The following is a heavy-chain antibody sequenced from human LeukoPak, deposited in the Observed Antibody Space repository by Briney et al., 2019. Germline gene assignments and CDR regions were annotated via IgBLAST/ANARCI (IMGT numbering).Heavy chain of an antibody. Sequence: GGSLRLSCAVSGFTFSSYAMNWVRQAPGKGLEWVAFISYDGSNKYYADSVKGRFTISRGNSKNTLYLQMNSLRAEDTAVYYCAREKSGAGFLYYYYGMDVWGQGTTVTVSS. J-gene: IGHJ6*02. V-gene: IGHV3-30-3*01. CDR1: GFTFSSYA. CDR2: ISYDGSNK. CDR3: AREKSGAGFLYYYYGMDV. D-gene: IGHD3-3*01.